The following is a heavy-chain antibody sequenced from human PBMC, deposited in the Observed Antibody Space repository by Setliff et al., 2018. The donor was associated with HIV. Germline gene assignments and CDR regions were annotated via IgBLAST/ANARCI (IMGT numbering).Heavy chain of an antibody. CDR1: GDSISGGYY. CDR3: ARGGAVSADFDS. CDR2: VSHRGTT. V-gene: IGHV4-38-2*01. J-gene: IGHJ5*01. Sequence: SETLSLTCAVSGDSISGGYYWAWIRQAPGKGLEWVGSVSHRGTTYYKSSLKSRVTIAADTPKNQVSLRLSSVTAADTAVYFCARGGAVSADFDSWGQGTLVTVSS. D-gene: IGHD3-16*01.